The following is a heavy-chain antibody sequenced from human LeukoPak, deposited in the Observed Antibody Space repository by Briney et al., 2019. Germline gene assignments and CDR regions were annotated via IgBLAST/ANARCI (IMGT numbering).Heavy chain of an antibody. V-gene: IGHV3-23*01. J-gene: IGHJ6*02. CDR2: ISGSGGST. CDR3: AKCHFWSGYYTSYGMDV. CDR1: GFTFSSYA. D-gene: IGHD3-3*01. Sequence: PGGSLRLSCAASGFTFSSYAMSWVRQAPGKGLEWVSAISGSGGSTYYADSVKGRFTISRDNSKNTLYLQMNSLRAEDTAVYYCAKCHFWSGYYTSYGMDVWGQGTTVTVSS.